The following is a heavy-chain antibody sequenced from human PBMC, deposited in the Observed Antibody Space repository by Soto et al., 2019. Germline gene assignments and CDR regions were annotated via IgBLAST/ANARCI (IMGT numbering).Heavy chain of an antibody. V-gene: IGHV3-23*01. CDR2: ITVSGDTT. CDR3: AKDGHSSSSWAFDC. D-gene: IGHD6-13*01. CDR1: GFTFNSYA. J-gene: IGHJ4*02. Sequence: PGGSLRLSCAASGFTFNSYAMSWVRLAPGKGLEWVSGITVSGDTTSYADSVKGRFTISRDDSRNTMCLQMNSLRAEDTAVYYCAKDGHSSSSWAFDCWGQGIQVTVSS.